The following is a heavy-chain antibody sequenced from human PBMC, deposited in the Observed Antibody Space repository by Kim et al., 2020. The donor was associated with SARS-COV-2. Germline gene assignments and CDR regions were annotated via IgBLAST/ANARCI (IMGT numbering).Heavy chain of an antibody. CDR3: AKDKNSYGYPLYYFDY. CDR1: GFTFSSYA. V-gene: IGHV3-23*01. Sequence: GGSLRLSCAASGFTFSSYAMSWVRQAPGKGLEWVSAISGSGGSTYYADSVKGRFTISRDNSKNTLYLQMNSLRAEDTAVYYCAKDKNSYGYPLYYFDYWGQGTLVTVSS. J-gene: IGHJ4*02. D-gene: IGHD5-18*01. CDR2: ISGSGGST.